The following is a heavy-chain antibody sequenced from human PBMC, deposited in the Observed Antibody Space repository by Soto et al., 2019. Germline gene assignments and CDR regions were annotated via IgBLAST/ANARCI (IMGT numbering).Heavy chain of an antibody. V-gene: IGHV4-39*01. Sequence: QLQLQESGPGLVKPSETLSLTCTVSGGSISSSSYYWGWIRQPPGKGLEWIGSIYYSGSTYYNPYNKSRATRYVDTSKNQVYRKLSSVTAADTAVYYCARHRRLNVGVLAARGRLDAFDIWGQGTMVTVSS. D-gene: IGHD2-2*01. CDR3: ARHRRLNVGVLAARGRLDAFDI. CDR2: IYYSGST. J-gene: IGHJ3*02. CDR1: GGSISSSSYY.